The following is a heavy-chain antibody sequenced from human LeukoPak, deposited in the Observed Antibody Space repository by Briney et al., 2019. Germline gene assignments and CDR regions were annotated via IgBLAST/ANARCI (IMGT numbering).Heavy chain of an antibody. CDR2: ISAYNGNT. J-gene: IGHJ4*02. Sequence: GASVKVSCKASGYRFTSYGISWVRQAPGQGVEWMGWISAYNGNTDYAQKLQGRVTMTTDTSTSTAYMELRSQMSDDTCVYYCARGGGRDILTGLVFDYWGQGTLVTVSS. CDR1: GYRFTSYG. CDR3: ARGGGRDILTGLVFDY. D-gene: IGHD3-9*01. V-gene: IGHV1-18*01.